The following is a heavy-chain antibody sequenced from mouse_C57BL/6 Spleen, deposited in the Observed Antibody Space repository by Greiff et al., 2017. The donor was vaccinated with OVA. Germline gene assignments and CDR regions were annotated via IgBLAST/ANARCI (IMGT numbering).Heavy chain of an antibody. Sequence: VQLQQPGAELARPGASVKMSCKASGYTFTSYTMHWVKQRPGQGLEWIGYINPSSGYTKYNQKFKDKATLTADKSSSTAYMQLSSLTSEDSAVYYCASPSTGYFDYWGQGTTLTVSS. V-gene: IGHV1-4*01. CDR2: INPSSGYT. D-gene: IGHD4-1*02. CDR1: GYTFTSYT. CDR3: ASPSTGYFDY. J-gene: IGHJ2*01.